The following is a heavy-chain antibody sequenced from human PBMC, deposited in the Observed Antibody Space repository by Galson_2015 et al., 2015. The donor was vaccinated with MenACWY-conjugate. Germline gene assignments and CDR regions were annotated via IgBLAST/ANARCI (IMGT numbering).Heavy chain of an antibody. CDR1: GFRFSSYT. Sequence: SLRLSCAASGFRFSSYTFYWVRQSPGKGLEWVAVVSYDASSRYYRDSVQGRFTIFRDNSKNTMSLEMSSLGPEDSAVYYCVRAEGWLRSAFDLWGQGTMVTVSS. CDR2: VSYDASSR. D-gene: IGHD5-12*01. V-gene: IGHV3-30*10. J-gene: IGHJ3*01. CDR3: VRAEGWLRSAFDL.